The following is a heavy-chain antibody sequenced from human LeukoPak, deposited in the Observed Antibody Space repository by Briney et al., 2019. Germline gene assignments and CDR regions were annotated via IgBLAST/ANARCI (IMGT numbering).Heavy chain of an antibody. V-gene: IGHV3-30*02. CDR2: IHYDGGHK. CDR1: GLTFSTYG. Sequence: PGGSLRLSCAASGLTFSTYGFHWVRQAPGRGLEWVAVIHYDGGHKYYADSVKGRFTTSRDNSKNSVYLQMSSLRAEDTAIYYCAILQGTFDYWGQGTRVAVSS. J-gene: IGHJ4*02. CDR3: AILQGTFDY. D-gene: IGHD4-11*01.